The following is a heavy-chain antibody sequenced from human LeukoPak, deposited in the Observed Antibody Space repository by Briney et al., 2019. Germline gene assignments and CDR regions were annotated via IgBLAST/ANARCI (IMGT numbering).Heavy chain of an antibody. J-gene: IGHJ4*02. Sequence: PGRSLRLSCAVSGFTFTYYAMHRVRQAPGKGLEWVAVISHDGSNQQYADSVKGQVTISRDNSKSTLYLQMDSLRAGDTAVYYCARQGDTGSWYFDYWGQGTLVTVSS. CDR1: GFTFTYYA. CDR3: ARQGDTGSWYFDY. CDR2: ISHDGSNQ. V-gene: IGHV3-30-3*01. D-gene: IGHD2-21*02.